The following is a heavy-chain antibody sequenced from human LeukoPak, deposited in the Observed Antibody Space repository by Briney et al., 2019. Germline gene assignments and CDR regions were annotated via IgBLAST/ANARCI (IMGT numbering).Heavy chain of an antibody. CDR3: ARDQSSSWYVRGWFDP. D-gene: IGHD6-13*01. Sequence: GGSLRLSCAASGFTFSSYEMNWVRQAPGKGLEWVSSISSSSSYIYYADSVKGRFTISRDNAKNSLYLQMNSLRAEDTAVYYCARDQSSSWYVRGWFDPWGQGTLVTVSS. CDR1: GFTFSSYE. V-gene: IGHV3-21*01. CDR2: ISSSSSYI. J-gene: IGHJ5*02.